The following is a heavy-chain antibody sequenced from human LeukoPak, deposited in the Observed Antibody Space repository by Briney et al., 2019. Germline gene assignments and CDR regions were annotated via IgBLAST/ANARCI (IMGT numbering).Heavy chain of an antibody. CDR3: ARDLAYGSGQNWFDP. D-gene: IGHD3-10*01. Sequence: ASVKVSCKASGYTFTGYYMHWVRQAPGHGLEWMGWINPNSGGTNYAQKFQGRVTMTRDTYISTAYMELSRLRSDDTGVYYCARDLAYGSGQNWFDPWGQGTLVTVSS. J-gene: IGHJ5*02. V-gene: IGHV1-2*02. CDR1: GYTFTGYY. CDR2: INPNSGGT.